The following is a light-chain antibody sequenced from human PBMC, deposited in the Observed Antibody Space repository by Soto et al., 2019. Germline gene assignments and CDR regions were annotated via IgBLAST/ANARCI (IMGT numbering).Light chain of an antibody. V-gene: IGLV2-14*03. CDR1: SSDVGGYNY. CDR3: GSYTSSNTLV. J-gene: IGLJ1*01. CDR2: EVT. Sequence: QSALTQPASVSGPPGQSITISCTGTSSDVGGYNYVSWYQQHPGKAPKLLIYEVTYRPSGVSNRFSGSKSGNTASLTISGLQAEDEADYFCGSYTSSNTLVFGTGTKLTVL.